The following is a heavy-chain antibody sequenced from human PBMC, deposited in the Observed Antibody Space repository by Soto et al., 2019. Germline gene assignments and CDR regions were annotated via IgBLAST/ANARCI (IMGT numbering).Heavy chain of an antibody. J-gene: IGHJ4*02. CDR2: IIPIFGTA. CDR1: GGTFSSYA. CDR3: ARAGGGVFGGGYQFFDY. D-gene: IGHD3-3*01. V-gene: IGHV1-69*01. Sequence: QVQLVQSGAEVKKPGSSVKVSCKASGGTFSSYAISWVRQAPGQGLEWMGGIIPIFGTANYAQKFQGRVTITADEPTGKANRGLSSLSSGDTAVYYWARAGGGVFGGGYQFFDYWGQGPLVTVSS.